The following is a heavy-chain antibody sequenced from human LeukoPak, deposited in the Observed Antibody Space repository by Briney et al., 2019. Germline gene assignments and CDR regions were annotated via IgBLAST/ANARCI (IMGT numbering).Heavy chain of an antibody. CDR1: GGSISSYY. Sequence: KPSGTLSLTCTVSGGSISSYYWSWIRQPPGKGLEWIGYIYYSGSTNYNPSLKSRVTISVDTSKNQFSLKLSSVTAADTAVYYYASLPASWGQGTLVTVSS. CDR3: ASLPAS. CDR2: IYYSGST. V-gene: IGHV4-59*01. J-gene: IGHJ5*02. D-gene: IGHD1-14*01.